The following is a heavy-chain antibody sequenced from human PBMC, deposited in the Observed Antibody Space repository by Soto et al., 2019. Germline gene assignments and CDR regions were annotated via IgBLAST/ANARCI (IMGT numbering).Heavy chain of an antibody. CDR1: GFTFSSYG. CDR2: ISYDGINR. Sequence: PGGSLRLSCAASGFTFSSYGMHWVGQAPGKGLEWVAVISYDGINRYYVDSVKGRFTISRDNSKNTLYLQMNSLRAEDTAVYYCAKEGHYDFWSGYYPPPGYYYGMDVWGQGTTVTVSS. J-gene: IGHJ6*02. D-gene: IGHD3-3*01. CDR3: AKEGHYDFWSGYYPPPGYYYGMDV. V-gene: IGHV3-30*18.